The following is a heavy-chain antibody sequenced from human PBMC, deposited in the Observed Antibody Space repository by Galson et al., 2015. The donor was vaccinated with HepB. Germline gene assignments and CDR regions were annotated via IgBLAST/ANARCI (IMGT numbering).Heavy chain of an antibody. CDR2: IIPIFGTA. J-gene: IGHJ4*02. CDR3: ARDLSSVSVAGYFDY. D-gene: IGHD6-19*01. V-gene: IGHV1-69*06. CDR1: GGTFSSYA. Sequence: SVKVSCKASGGTFSSYAISWVRQAPGQGLEWMGGIIPIFGTANYAQKFQGRVTITADKSTSTAYMELSSLRSEDTAVYYCARDLSSVSVAGYFDYWGQGTLVTVSS.